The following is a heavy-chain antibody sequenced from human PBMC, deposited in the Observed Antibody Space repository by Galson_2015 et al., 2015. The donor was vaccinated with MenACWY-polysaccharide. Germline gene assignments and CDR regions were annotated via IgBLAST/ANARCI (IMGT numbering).Heavy chain of an antibody. V-gene: IGHV3-21*03. J-gene: IGHJ3*01. CDR1: GFSFNSYS. CDR3: ARDGNWMPEEKDGFEL. CDR2: ISSGGNFI. D-gene: IGHD1-20*01. Sequence: SLRLSCATSGFSFNSYSINWVRQAPGKGLEWVSSISSGGNFIYYTDSVKGRFTVSKDKTKESVHLQMNSLRAEDTAVYYCARDGNWMPEEKDGFELWGQGTMDSVS.